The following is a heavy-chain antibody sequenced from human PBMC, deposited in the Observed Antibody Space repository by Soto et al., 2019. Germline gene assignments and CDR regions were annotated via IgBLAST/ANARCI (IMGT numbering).Heavy chain of an antibody. V-gene: IGHV4-4*02. J-gene: IGHJ5*02. CDR2: IYHSGTT. Sequence: QVQLQESGPGLVKPSGTLSLTCAVSGGSISSDDWWTWVRQTPGKGLEWIGEIYHSGTTNYNPSLMSRVTIAVVNAKSQFSLRLHSVTAADTAVYYCARSDCYGVCRGKWLDPWGQGILVTVSS. D-gene: IGHD2-21*02. CDR3: ARSDCYGVCRGKWLDP. CDR1: GGSISSDDW.